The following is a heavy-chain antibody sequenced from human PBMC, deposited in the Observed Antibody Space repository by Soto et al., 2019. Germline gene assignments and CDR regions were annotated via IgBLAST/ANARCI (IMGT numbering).Heavy chain of an antibody. CDR3: AHRRVNYAMRG. Sequence: QITLKESGPTLVKPTQTLTLTCTFSGLSVSTSEVGVGWIRQSPGKALKWLAHIYWDDDKRYSPSLKNRLTITKDTSKNQVVLTMTNMDTVDTGTYYCAHRRVNYAMRGWGQGITVTVSS. CDR2: IYWDDDK. J-gene: IGHJ6*02. D-gene: IGHD6-13*01. V-gene: IGHV2-5*02. CDR1: GLSVSTSEVG.